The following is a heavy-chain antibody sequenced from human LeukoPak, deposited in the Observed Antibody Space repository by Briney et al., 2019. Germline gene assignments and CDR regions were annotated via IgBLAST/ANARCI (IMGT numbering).Heavy chain of an antibody. CDR1: GGSIGSSSYY. CDR2: IYYSGST. V-gene: IGHV4-39*01. D-gene: IGHD5-18*01. Sequence: SETLSLTCTVSGGSIGSSSYYWAWIRQPPGKGLEWIGSIYYSGSTYYNPSLKSRVTIFVETSKNKFSLKVSSVTAADTAVYYCARQTWIELWHFDYWGQGALVTVSS. J-gene: IGHJ4*02. CDR3: ARQTWIELWHFDY.